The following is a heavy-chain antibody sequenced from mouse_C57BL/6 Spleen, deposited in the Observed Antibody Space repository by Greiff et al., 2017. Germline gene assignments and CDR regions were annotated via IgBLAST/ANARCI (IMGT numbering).Heavy chain of an antibody. J-gene: IGHJ1*03. Sequence: QVQLQQSGAELVKPGASVKLSCKASGYTFTSYWMQWVKQRPGQGLEWIGEIDPSDSYTNYNQKFKGKATLTVDTSSGTAYMQLSSLTSEDSAVYYCARCYYGSSYGYFDVWGTGTTVTVSS. CDR3: ARCYYGSSYGYFDV. CDR1: GYTFTSYW. V-gene: IGHV1-50*01. D-gene: IGHD1-1*01. CDR2: IDPSDSYT.